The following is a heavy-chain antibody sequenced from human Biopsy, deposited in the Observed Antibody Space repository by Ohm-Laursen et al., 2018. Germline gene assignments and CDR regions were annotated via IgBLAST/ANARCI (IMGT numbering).Heavy chain of an antibody. J-gene: IGHJ5*02. D-gene: IGHD3-10*01. V-gene: IGHV2-5*02. CDR2: IYWDDDK. CDR3: ARLGPLQLKNWFDP. Sequence: TQTLTLTCTFSGFSLSTSGVGVGWIRQPPGKALEWLALIYWDDDKRYSPSLKSRLTITKDTSKKQVVLTMTNMDPVDTATYYCARLGPLQLKNWFDPWGQGTPVTVSS. CDR1: GFSLSTSGVG.